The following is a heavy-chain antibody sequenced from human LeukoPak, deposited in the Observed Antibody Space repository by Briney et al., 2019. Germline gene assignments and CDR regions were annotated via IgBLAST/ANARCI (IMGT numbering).Heavy chain of an antibody. CDR2: INVYGSEK. CDR3: ARDYRSVRGVATDY. V-gene: IGHV3-7*03. Sequence: GGSLRLSWAASGFTFSSYWMSWVRQAPGKGLEWVGYINVYGSEKFYVDSVKGRFSISRDNAKNSLYLQMNSLRAEDTAVYYCARDYRSVRGVATDYWGQGTLVTVSS. CDR1: GFTFSSYW. D-gene: IGHD3-10*01. J-gene: IGHJ4*02.